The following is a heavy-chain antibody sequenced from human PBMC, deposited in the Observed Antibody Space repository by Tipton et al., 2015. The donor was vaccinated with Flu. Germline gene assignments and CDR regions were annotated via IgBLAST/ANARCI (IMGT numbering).Heavy chain of an antibody. V-gene: IGHV4-39*07. CDR1: GASINSRSYY. J-gene: IGHJ6*02. CDR2: IYYSGVT. D-gene: IGHD3-10*01. Sequence: LRLSCTVSGASINSRSYYWGWIRQPPGKGLEWIGSIYYSGVTYYNSSLKSRVTISIDKSRNQFSLKLKSVTVADTAVYYCARSVVGSGSQYPVGYYYYGMDVWGQGTTVTVSS. CDR3: ARSVVGSGSQYPVGYYYYGMDV.